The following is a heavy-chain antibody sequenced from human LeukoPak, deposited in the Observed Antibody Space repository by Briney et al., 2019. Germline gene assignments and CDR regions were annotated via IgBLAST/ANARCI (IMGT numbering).Heavy chain of an antibody. CDR1: GFTVSSNY. Sequence: PGGSLRLSCAASGFTVSSNYMSWVRQAPGKGLEWVSVIYSGGSTYYADSVKGRFTISRDNSKNTLYLQMNSLRAEDTAVYYCARDGYDFYYYCYMDVWGKGTTVTVSS. V-gene: IGHV3-66*02. D-gene: IGHD5-24*01. J-gene: IGHJ6*03. CDR2: IYSGGST. CDR3: ARDGYDFYYYCYMDV.